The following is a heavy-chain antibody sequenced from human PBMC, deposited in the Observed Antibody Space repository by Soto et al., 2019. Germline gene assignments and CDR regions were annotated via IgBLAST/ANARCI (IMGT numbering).Heavy chain of an antibody. Sequence: EVQLVESGGGLVQTGGSLRLSCAASGFTFSSYWMHWVRQAPGKGLVWVSRINNDGSSTTYADSVKGGFTISRDNAKNTLYLQMNSLRDADRAVYYCAKGSGAQSGLLDYWGQGTLVTVSS. J-gene: IGHJ4*02. CDR2: INNDGSST. CDR3: AKGSGAQSGLLDY. D-gene: IGHD6-25*01. V-gene: IGHV3-74*01. CDR1: GFTFSSYW.